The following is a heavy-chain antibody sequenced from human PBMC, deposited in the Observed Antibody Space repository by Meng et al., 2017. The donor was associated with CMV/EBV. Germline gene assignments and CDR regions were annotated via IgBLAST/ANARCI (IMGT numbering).Heavy chain of an antibody. CDR3: ARGRRWGSAAGTYMYYYYGMDV. V-gene: IGHV1-69*05. J-gene: IGHJ6*02. CDR1: GGTFSSYA. CDR2: IIPIFGTA. Sequence: SVQVSCKASGGTFSSYAISWVRQAPGQGLEWMGGIIPIFGTANYAQKFQGRVTITTDESTSTAYMELSSLRSEDTAVYYCARGRRWGSAAGTYMYYYYGMDVWGQGTTVTVSS. D-gene: IGHD6-13*01.